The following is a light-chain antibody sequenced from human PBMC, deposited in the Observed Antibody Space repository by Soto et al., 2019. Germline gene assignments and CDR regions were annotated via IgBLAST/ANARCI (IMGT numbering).Light chain of an antibody. CDR1: QSVLYSSNNKNY. CDR2: WAS. Sequence: DIVMTQSPDSLAVSLGERATINCKSSQSVLYSSNNKNYLAWYQQKPGQPPKLLIYWASTRESGVPDRFSGRGSGTDFTLTIGSLQAEDVAVYYCQQYYRTPPTFGQGTKVEIK. V-gene: IGKV4-1*01. CDR3: QQYYRTPPT. J-gene: IGKJ1*01.